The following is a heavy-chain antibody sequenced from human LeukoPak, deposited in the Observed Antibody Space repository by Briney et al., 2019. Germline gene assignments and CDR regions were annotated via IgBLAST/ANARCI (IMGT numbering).Heavy chain of an antibody. D-gene: IGHD4-17*01. CDR1: GLTVNDNY. J-gene: IGHJ4*02. Sequence: GGSLRLSCAISGLTVNDNYMSWVRQAPGKGLEWVSLIFPDGQTYYADFVQGRFSISRDMSRNTLFLDMSSLRAEGTAVFFCARANPVYGDFDYWGQGTLVTVSS. CDR2: IFPDGQT. CDR3: ARANPVYGDFDY. V-gene: IGHV3-53*01.